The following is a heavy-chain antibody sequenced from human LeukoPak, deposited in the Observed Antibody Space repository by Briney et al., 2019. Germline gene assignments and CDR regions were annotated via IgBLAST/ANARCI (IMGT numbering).Heavy chain of an antibody. J-gene: IGHJ5*02. CDR1: GYTFTGYY. D-gene: IGHD6-19*01. CDR3: ARGRAGTTSWFDP. Sequence: ASVKVSCKASGYTFTGYYIHWVRQAPGQGLEWMGWINPNGGGTNYAQKFQGRVTVTRDTSINTAYMELSRLRSDDTAVYYCARGRAGTTSWFDPWGQGTLVTVSS. V-gene: IGHV1-2*02. CDR2: INPNGGGT.